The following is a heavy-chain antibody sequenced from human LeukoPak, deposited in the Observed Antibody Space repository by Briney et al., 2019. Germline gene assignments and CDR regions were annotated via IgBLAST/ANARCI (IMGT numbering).Heavy chain of an antibody. V-gene: IGHV4-38-2*02. CDR2: IYHNGRT. Sequence: SESLSLTCTVSGSSISSGYFWGWIRQPPGKGLEWIGEIYHNGRTFYTPSLKSRATSSIDPSKNQSSLKLSSVTAADTAVYYCARVTSRLGWFDPWGQGTLVTVSS. J-gene: IGHJ5*02. CDR3: ARVTSRLGWFDP. CDR1: GSSISSGYF. D-gene: IGHD1-14*01.